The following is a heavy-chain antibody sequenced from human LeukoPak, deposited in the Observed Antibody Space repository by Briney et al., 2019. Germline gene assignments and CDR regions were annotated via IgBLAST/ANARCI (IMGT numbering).Heavy chain of an antibody. D-gene: IGHD1-7*01. CDR3: ARDRRWNLFDY. CDR2: ISYDGSNK. V-gene: IGHV3-30-3*01. J-gene: IGHJ4*02. CDR1: GFTFSSYA. Sequence: GGSLRLSCAASGFTFSSYAMHWVRQAPGKGLEWVAVISYDGSNKYYADSVKGRFTISRDNSKNTLYLQMNSLRAEDTAVYYCARDRRWNLFDYWGQGTLVTVPS.